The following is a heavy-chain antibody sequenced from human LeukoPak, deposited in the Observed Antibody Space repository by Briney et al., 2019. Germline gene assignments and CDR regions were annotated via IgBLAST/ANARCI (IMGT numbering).Heavy chain of an antibody. V-gene: IGHV4-4*08. J-gene: IGHJ6*04. CDR3: ARDLVTMVRGPLMDV. D-gene: IGHD3-10*01. CDR1: GDSITGYS. Sequence: SETLSLTCSVSGDSITGYSWSWLRQTPGKGLEWIGCIYTSGSTNYNPSLKSRVTISVNTSKNQFSLKLSSVTAADTAVYYCARDLVTMVRGPLMDVWGKGTTVTISS. CDR2: IYTSGST.